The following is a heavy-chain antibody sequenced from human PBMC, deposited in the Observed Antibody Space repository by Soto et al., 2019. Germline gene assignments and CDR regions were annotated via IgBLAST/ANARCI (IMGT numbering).Heavy chain of an antibody. J-gene: IGHJ6*02. CDR1: GFKFSDAW. D-gene: IGHD5-12*01. V-gene: IGHV3-23*04. CDR2: ISGSGDNT. Sequence: EVQLVESGGGLVKPGGSLRLSCATSGFKFSDAWMSWVRQAPGKGPEWVSAISGSGDNTYYADSLKGRFTISRDNSKNTLSLQMNSLRAEDTAVYYCVKWGYSGNDYIPPSGYYYFYGVDVWGQGTAVTVSS. CDR3: VKWGYSGNDYIPPSGYYYFYGVDV.